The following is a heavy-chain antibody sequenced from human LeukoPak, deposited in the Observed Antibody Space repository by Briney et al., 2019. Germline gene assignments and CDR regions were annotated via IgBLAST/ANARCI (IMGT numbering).Heavy chain of an antibody. CDR1: GFTFSSYG. Sequence: GGSLRLSCAASGFTFSSYGMHWVRQAPGKGLEWVAFIRYDGSNKYYADSVKGRFTISRDNSKNTLYLQMNSLRAEDTAVYYCAKDIVWRNYYDSSGAFDIWGQGTMVTVSS. CDR3: AKDIVWRNYYDSSGAFDI. CDR2: IRYDGSNK. V-gene: IGHV3-30*02. J-gene: IGHJ3*02. D-gene: IGHD3-22*01.